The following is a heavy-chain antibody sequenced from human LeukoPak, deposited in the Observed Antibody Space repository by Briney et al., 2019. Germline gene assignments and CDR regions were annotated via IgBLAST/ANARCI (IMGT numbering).Heavy chain of an antibody. CDR3: ARGQKPDFWSGYLDGHWFDP. CDR2: MNPNSGNT. J-gene: IGHJ5*02. V-gene: IGHV1-8*03. D-gene: IGHD3-3*01. CDR1: GYTFTGYY. Sequence: GASVKVSCKASGYTFTGYYMHWVRQATGQGLEWMGWMNPNSGNTGYAQKFRGRVTITRNTSISTAYMELSSLRSEDTAVYYCARGQKPDFWSGYLDGHWFDPWGQGTLVTVSS.